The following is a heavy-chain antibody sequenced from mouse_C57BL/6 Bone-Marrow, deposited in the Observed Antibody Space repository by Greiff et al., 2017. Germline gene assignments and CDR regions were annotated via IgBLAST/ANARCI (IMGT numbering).Heavy chain of an antibody. CDR3: ARSTNYNYDSNPIAY. J-gene: IGHJ3*01. V-gene: IGHV14-2*01. CDR1: GFTITDYY. D-gene: IGHD2-12*01. Sequence: EVKLMESGAELVKPGASVKLSCTASGFTITDYYMHWVKQRTAQGLEWIGRIDPEDGDTKYAPKFQGKATITAATSSNTAYLPLSSLTSEDSAVYDCARSTNYNYDSNPIAYWGQGTLVTVSA. CDR2: IDPEDGDT.